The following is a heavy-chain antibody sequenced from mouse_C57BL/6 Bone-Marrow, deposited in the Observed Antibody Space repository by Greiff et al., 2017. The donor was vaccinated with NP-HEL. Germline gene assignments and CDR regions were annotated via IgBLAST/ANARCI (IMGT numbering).Heavy chain of an antibody. CDR1: GFTFTDYY. Sequence: EVKLVESGGGLVQPGGSLSLSCAASGFTFTDYYMSWVRQPPGKALEWLGFIRNKANGYTTEYSASVKGRFTISRDNSQSILYLQMNALRAEDSATYYCARYCRLGRAYCDYWGQGTTLTVSS. D-gene: IGHD4-1*01. CDR3: ARYCRLGRAYCDY. V-gene: IGHV7-3*01. CDR2: IRNKANGYTT. J-gene: IGHJ2*01.